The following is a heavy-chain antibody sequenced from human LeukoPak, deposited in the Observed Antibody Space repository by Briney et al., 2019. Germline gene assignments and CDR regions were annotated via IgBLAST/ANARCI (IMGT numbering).Heavy chain of an antibody. D-gene: IGHD4-23*01. CDR3: TRWRSGTSD. CDR2: IGGSNGIT. Sequence: PGGSLRLSCAASRFTFNSYAMSWVRQAPGKGLEWVSVIGGSNGITFYVGSVKGRFTISRDNSKDTLYLQMNSLRAEDTAVYYCTRWRSGTSDWGQGTLVTVSS. V-gene: IGHV3-23*01. J-gene: IGHJ4*02. CDR1: RFTFNSYA.